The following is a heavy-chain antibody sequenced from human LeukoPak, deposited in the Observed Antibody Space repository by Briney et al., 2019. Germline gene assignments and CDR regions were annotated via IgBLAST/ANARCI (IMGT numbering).Heavy chain of an antibody. Sequence: SETLSLTCTVSGGSISSSSYYWGWIRQPPGKGLEWIGSTYCSGGTYYNPSLKSRVTISVDTSKNQFSLKLSSVTAADTAVYYCARHGGHRSYYDSSGYEFDYWGQGTLVTVSS. CDR3: ARHGGHRSYYDSSGYEFDY. V-gene: IGHV4-39*01. D-gene: IGHD3-22*01. J-gene: IGHJ4*02. CDR2: TYCSGGT. CDR1: GGSISSSSYY.